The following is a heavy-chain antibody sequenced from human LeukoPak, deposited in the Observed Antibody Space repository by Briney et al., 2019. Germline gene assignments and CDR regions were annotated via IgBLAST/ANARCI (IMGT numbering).Heavy chain of an antibody. CDR3: ARDSGYDLDY. J-gene: IGHJ4*02. D-gene: IGHD5-12*01. CDR2: ISSSSTYI. V-gene: IGHV3-21*01. CDR1: EFTFSDYS. Sequence: PGGSLRLSCAAPEFTFSDYSMNWVRQAPGKGLEWVSSISSSSTYIYYADSVKGRFTISRDNAKNSLYLQMNSLRAEDTAVYYCARDSGYDLDYWGQGTLVTVSS.